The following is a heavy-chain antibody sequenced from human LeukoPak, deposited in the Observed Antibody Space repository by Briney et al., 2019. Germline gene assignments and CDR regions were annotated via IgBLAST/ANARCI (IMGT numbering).Heavy chain of an antibody. CDR2: ISGSGGST. J-gene: IGHJ4*02. D-gene: IGHD2-15*01. CDR3: SLGYCSGGSCYSAILPV. V-gene: IGHV3-23*01. Sequence: GGSLRLSCAASGFTFSSYAMSWVRQAPGKGLEWVPAISGSGGSTYYADSVKGRFTISRDNSKNTLYLQMDSLKTEDTAVYYCSLGYCSGGSCYSAILPVWGQGTLVTVSS. CDR1: GFTFSSYA.